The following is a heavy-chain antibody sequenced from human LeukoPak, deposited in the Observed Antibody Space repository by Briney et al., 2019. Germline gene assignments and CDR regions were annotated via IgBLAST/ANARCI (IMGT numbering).Heavy chain of an antibody. J-gene: IGHJ4*02. CDR1: GFSFSAYW. D-gene: IGHD1-1*01. CDR2: IKVDGSEK. Sequence: GESLRLSCAASGFSFSAYWMSWVRQAPGKGLEWVANIKVDGSEKYYVDSVKGRFTISRDNAKNSLSLQMSGLRAEDTAVYYCARDWNGSGTAFDHWGQGTLVTVSS. CDR3: ARDWNGSGTAFDH. V-gene: IGHV3-7*05.